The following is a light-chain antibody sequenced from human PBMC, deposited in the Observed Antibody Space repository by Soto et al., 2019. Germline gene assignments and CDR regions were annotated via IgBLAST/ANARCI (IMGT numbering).Light chain of an antibody. Sequence: QSALTQPPSASGSPGQSVTISCTGTSSDVGGYNYVSWYQQHPGKAPTLMIYEVTKRPSGVPDRFSGSKSGNTASLTVSGLQADDEADYYCSSYEGSNNFVFGTGTQLTVL. V-gene: IGLV2-8*01. CDR2: EVT. J-gene: IGLJ1*01. CDR3: SSYEGSNNFV. CDR1: SSDVGGYNY.